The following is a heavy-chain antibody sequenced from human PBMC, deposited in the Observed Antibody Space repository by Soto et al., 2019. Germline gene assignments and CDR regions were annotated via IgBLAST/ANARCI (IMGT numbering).Heavy chain of an antibody. CDR1: GFIMSNYR. CDR2: IQSGSGRT. CDR3: VRETHDPRDY. J-gene: IGHJ4*02. V-gene: IGHV3-21*06. Sequence: EVQLVESGGGLVKSGESLRLSCVTSGFIMSNYRRNWVRQSPGKGLEWVSLIQSGSGRTFYADSVRGRFTISRDEAQSSVFLQINALRAEDTAVYYCVRETHDPRDYWGQGTLVTVSS.